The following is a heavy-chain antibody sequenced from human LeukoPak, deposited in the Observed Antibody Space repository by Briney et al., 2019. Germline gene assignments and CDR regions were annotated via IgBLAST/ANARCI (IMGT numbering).Heavy chain of an antibody. CDR2: IYYSGST. J-gene: IGHJ4*02. Sequence: SQTLSLTCTVSGGSISSGDYYWGWIRQPPGKGLEWIGYIYYSGSTYYNPSLKSRVTISVDTSKNQFSLKLSSVTAADTAVYYCARDKDYGPIDYWGQGTLVTVSS. D-gene: IGHD4/OR15-4a*01. CDR1: GGSISSGDYY. CDR3: ARDKDYGPIDY. V-gene: IGHV4-30-4*08.